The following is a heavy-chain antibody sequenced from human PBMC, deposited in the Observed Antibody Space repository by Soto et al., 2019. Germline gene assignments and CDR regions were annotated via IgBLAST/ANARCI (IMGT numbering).Heavy chain of an antibody. CDR2: IYYSGST. J-gene: IGHJ4*02. CDR3: ARERHCSGGSCYSGNFDY. Sequence: PSETLSLTCTVSGGSISSGGYYWSWIRQHPGEGMEWIGYIYYSGSTYYNPSLKSRVTISVDTSKNQFSLKLSSVTAADTAVYYCARERHCSGGSCYSGNFDYWGQGTLVTVSS. CDR1: GGSISSGGYY. D-gene: IGHD2-15*01. V-gene: IGHV4-31*03.